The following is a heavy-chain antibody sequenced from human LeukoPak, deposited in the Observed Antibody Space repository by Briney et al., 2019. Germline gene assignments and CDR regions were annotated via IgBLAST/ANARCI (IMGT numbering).Heavy chain of an antibody. Sequence: GGSLRLSCAAPGFTFSSYAMSWVRQAPGKGLEWVSAISGSGGSTYYADSVKGRFTISRDNSKNTLYLQMNSLRAEDTAVYYRAKDGGGFWSGYYTAFDIWGQGTMVTVSS. J-gene: IGHJ3*02. D-gene: IGHD3-3*01. CDR3: AKDGGGFWSGYYTAFDI. CDR2: ISGSGGST. V-gene: IGHV3-23*01. CDR1: GFTFSSYA.